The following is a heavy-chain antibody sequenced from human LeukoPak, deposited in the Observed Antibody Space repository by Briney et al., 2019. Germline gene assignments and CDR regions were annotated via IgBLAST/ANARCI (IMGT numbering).Heavy chain of an antibody. Sequence: PGGSLRLSCTVSGFTFSNSWMNWVRQAPGKGLEWVANIKQDGSEKNYVDSVKGRFTISRDNAKNSLYLQMNSLRAEDTAVYYCARAGSPRDWGRGTLVTLSS. J-gene: IGHJ4*02. V-gene: IGHV3-7*01. CDR2: IKQDGSEK. D-gene: IGHD3-10*01. CDR3: ARAGSPRD. CDR1: GFTFSNSW.